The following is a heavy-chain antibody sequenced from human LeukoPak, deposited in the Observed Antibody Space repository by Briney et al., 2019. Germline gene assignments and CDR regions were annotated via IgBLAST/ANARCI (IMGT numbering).Heavy chain of an antibody. CDR3: AKDMGEAAAGTSFDY. V-gene: IGHV3-9*01. Sequence: PGGSLRLSCAASGFTFDDYAMHWVRQASGKGLEWVSXXSWNSGSIGYADSVKGRFTISRDNAKNSLYLQMNSLRAEDTALYYCAKDMGEAAAGTSFDYWGQGTLVTVSS. J-gene: IGHJ4*02. CDR2: XSWNSGSI. D-gene: IGHD6-13*01. CDR1: GFTFDDYA.